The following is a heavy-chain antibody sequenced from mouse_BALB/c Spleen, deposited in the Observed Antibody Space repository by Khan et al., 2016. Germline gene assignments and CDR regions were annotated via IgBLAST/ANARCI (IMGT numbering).Heavy chain of an antibody. D-gene: IGHD2-3*01. Sequence: EVQLQESGPSLVKPSQTLSLTCSVTGDSITGGYWNWIRKFPGNKLEYMGYISYSGSSYYNPSLKSRISITRDTSKNQYYLQLNSVTTEDTATYYCARDYDGYYSLGYWGQGPTLTVSS. CDR2: ISYSGSS. V-gene: IGHV3-8*02. CDR3: ARDYDGYYSLGY. CDR1: GDSITGGY. J-gene: IGHJ2*01.